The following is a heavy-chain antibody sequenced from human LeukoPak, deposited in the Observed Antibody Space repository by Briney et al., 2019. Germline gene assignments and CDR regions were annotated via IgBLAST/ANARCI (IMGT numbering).Heavy chain of an antibody. D-gene: IGHD3-10*01. CDR3: ARRAYGSGSYNMYNWFDP. V-gene: IGHV4-39*01. CDR2: IYYSGST. J-gene: IGHJ5*02. Sequence: WIRQPPGKGLEWIGSIYYSGSTYYNPSLKSRVTISVDTSKNQFSLKLSSVTAADTAVYYCARRAYGSGSYNMYNWFDPWGQGTLVTVSS.